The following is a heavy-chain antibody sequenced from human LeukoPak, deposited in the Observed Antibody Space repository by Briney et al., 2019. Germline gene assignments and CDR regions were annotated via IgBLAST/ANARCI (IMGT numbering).Heavy chain of an antibody. CDR1: GYTFTRYY. CDR2: INPSAGST. J-gene: IGHJ4*02. D-gene: IGHD1-1*01. V-gene: IGHV1-46*01. CDR3: ARDTTRRTFDY. Sequence: ASVKVSCKASGYTFTRYYIHWVRQAPGQGLELMGIINPSAGSTSYAQKFQGRVTMTRDMSTSTVYMELSSLRSEDTAVYYCARDTTRRTFDYWGQGTLVTVSS.